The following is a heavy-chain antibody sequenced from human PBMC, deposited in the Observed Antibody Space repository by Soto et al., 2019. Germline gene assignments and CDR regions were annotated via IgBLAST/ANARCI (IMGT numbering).Heavy chain of an antibody. CDR3: AGIVAYDWGNDY. CDR2: IYYSGST. V-gene: IGHV4-31*03. Sequence: TLSLTCTVSGGSISSGGYYWSWIRQHPGKGLEWVGYIYYSGSTYYKPSLKSRVTISLDTSKNQFSLKPSYVTAADTAVYYCAGIVAYDWGNDYWGQETLVTVCS. CDR1: GGSISSGGYY. D-gene: IGHD5-12*01. J-gene: IGHJ4*02.